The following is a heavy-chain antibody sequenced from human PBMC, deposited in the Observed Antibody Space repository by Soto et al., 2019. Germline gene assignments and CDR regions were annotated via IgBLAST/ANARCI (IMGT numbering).Heavy chain of an antibody. J-gene: IGHJ4*02. CDR1: GDSVSSNSAA. CDR2: TYYRSKWYN. Sequence: SQTLSLTCAISGDSVSSNSAAWNWIRQSPSRGLEWLGRTYYRSKWYNDYAVSVKSRITINPDTSKNQFSLQLNSATPEDTAVYYCAREAIAVAGRAYFDYWGQGTLVTVSS. CDR3: AREAIAVAGRAYFDY. V-gene: IGHV6-1*01. D-gene: IGHD6-19*01.